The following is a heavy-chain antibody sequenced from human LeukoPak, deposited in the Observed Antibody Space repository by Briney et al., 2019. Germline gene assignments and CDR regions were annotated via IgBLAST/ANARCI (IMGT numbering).Heavy chain of an antibody. D-gene: IGHD6-19*01. CDR3: ARTNIAVAVYYFDY. J-gene: IGHJ4*02. Sequence: KPGESLKISCKGSGYSCTSYWIGWVRQMPGKGLEWIGIIYPGDSDTRYSPSFQGQVTISADKSISTAYLQWSSLKASDTAMYYCARTNIAVAVYYFDYWGQGTLVTVSS. CDR2: IYPGDSDT. CDR1: GYSCTSYW. V-gene: IGHV5-51*01.